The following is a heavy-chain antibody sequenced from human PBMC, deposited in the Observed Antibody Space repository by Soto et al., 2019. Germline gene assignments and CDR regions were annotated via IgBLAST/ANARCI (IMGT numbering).Heavy chain of an antibody. CDR1: GGTFRTNA. CDR2: IIPLFGKP. CDR3: ARGGYKGSCSGGTCYFPFDY. Sequence: QVQLVQSGAEVKKPGSSVKVPCKASGGTFRTNAISWVRQAPGQGLEWMGEIIPLFGKPNYAQKFQGRVTITADESTSTGYMELSSLRSEDTAFYYCARGGYKGSCSGGTCYFPFDYWGQGTLVTVSS. J-gene: IGHJ4*02. V-gene: IGHV1-69*01. D-gene: IGHD2-15*01.